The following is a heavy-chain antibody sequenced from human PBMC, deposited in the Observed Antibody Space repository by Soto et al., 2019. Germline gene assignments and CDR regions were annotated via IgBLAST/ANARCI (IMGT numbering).Heavy chain of an antibody. CDR1: GGTFSSYA. CDR3: ARDLVGDGYNFFDY. CDR2: IIPIFGTA. J-gene: IGHJ4*02. V-gene: IGHV1-69*13. Sequence: SVKVSCKASGGTFSSYAISWVRQAPGQGLEWMGGIIPIFGTANYAQKFPGRVTITADESTSTAYMELSSLRSEDTAVYYCARDLVGDGYNFFDYWGQGALVTVPQ. D-gene: IGHD5-12*01.